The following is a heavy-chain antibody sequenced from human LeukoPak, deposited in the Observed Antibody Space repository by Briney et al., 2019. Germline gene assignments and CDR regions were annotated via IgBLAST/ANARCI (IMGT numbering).Heavy chain of an antibody. CDR1: GYTFTGYF. J-gene: IGHJ4*02. Sequence: ASVKASCKASGYTFTGYFMHWVRQAPGQGLEWMGWINPNSGVTKYTQKFQGRVTMTRDTSISTAYMELSKLRSDDTAVYYCASGYDYLGFDYWGQGTLVTVS. V-gene: IGHV1-2*02. D-gene: IGHD5-12*01. CDR2: INPNSGVT. CDR3: ASGYDYLGFDY.